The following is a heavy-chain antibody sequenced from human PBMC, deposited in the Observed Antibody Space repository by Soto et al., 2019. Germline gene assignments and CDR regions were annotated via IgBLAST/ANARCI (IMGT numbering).Heavy chain of an antibody. Sequence: ESLSPTXSVSGASLLSSYWSSVRQPAGEGLEWIGHIFSSGRTIYNPSLKSRLTMSIDTSKNLFSLNLSSVTAADTAVYYCAEGWDVKYFDKWGQGTLVTVSS. V-gene: IGHV4-4*07. CDR1: GASLLSSY. CDR3: AEGWDVKYFDK. J-gene: IGHJ4*02. CDR2: IFSSGRT. D-gene: IGHD6-19*01.